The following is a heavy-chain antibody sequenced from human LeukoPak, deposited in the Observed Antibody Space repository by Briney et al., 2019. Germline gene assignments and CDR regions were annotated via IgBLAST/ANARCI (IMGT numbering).Heavy chain of an antibody. Sequence: GGSLRLSCAASGLTVSKNYMSWVRQAPGKGLESVSVIYSGGSTYYADSVRGRFIISRDNSKNTLYLQMNSLRVEDTAVYYCARGPPWYFDLWGRGTLVTVSS. J-gene: IGHJ2*01. CDR3: ARGPPWYFDL. CDR2: IYSGGST. V-gene: IGHV3-53*01. D-gene: IGHD6-25*01. CDR1: GLTVSKNY.